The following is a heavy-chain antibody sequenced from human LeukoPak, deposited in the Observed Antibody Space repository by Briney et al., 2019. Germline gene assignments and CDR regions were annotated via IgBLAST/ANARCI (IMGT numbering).Heavy chain of an antibody. V-gene: IGHV3-7*03. D-gene: IGHD6-19*01. J-gene: IGHJ4*02. CDR2: IKRDGSEK. Sequence: GGSLRLSCAASGFTFNSYWMNWVRQAPGKGLEWVANIKRDGSEKYYVDSVKGRFTISRDNSKNTLYLQMNSLRAEDTAVYYCAKFSGWYFDYWGQGTLVTVSS. CDR1: GFTFNSYW. CDR3: AKFSGWYFDY.